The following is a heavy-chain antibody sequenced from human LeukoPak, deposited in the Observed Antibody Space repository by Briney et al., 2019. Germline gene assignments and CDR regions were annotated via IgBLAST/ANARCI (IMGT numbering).Heavy chain of an antibody. J-gene: IGHJ5*02. CDR2: MNPNSGNT. V-gene: IGHV1-8*01. CDR3: ARVYELHNWFDP. Sequence: ASVKVSCKASGYTFTSYDINWVRQATGQGLEWMGWMNPNSGNTGYAQKFQGRVTMTRNTSISTAYMELSSLRSEDTAVYYCARVYELHNWFDPWGQGTLVTVSS. D-gene: IGHD5/OR15-5a*01. CDR1: GYTFTSYD.